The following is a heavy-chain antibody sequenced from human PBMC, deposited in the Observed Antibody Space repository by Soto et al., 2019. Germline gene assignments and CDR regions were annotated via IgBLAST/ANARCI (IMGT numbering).Heavy chain of an antibody. CDR3: ARTPTTVTPPFYYDGMDV. D-gene: IGHD4-17*01. Sequence: QVTLKESGPVLVKPTETLTLTCTVSGFSLSNARMGVSWIRQPPGKALEWLAHIFSNDEKSYSTSLKSRLTISKDTSKSLVVLTMNKMDPVDTATYYCARTPTTVTPPFYYDGMDVWGQGTTVTVSS. CDR2: IFSNDEK. V-gene: IGHV2-26*01. J-gene: IGHJ6*02. CDR1: GFSLSNARMG.